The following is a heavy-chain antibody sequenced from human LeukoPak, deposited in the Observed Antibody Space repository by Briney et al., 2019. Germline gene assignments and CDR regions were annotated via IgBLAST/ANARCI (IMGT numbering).Heavy chain of an antibody. J-gene: IGHJ4*02. Sequence: GGSLRLSCAASGFTFSSYSMNWVRQAPGKGLEWVSYVVTSGTTTSYADSVKGRFTISRDNAKNSLYLQMNNLRDEDTAVYYCARILGLTLDYWGQGILVTVSS. CDR2: VVTSGTTT. CDR1: GFTFSSYS. CDR3: ARILGLTLDY. V-gene: IGHV3-48*02. D-gene: IGHD3-16*01.